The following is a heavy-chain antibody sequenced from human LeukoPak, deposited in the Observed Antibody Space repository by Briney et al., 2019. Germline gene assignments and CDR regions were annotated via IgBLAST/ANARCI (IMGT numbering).Heavy chain of an antibody. CDR3: ARVDIVVVPAAPPMYNWFDP. V-gene: IGHV4-38-2*01. CDR2: IYHSGST. D-gene: IGHD2-2*01. Sequence: PSETLSLTCAVYGGSFSGYYWGWIRQPPGKGLEWIGSIYHSGSTYYNPSLKSRVTISVDTSKNQFSLKLSSVTAADTAVYYCARVDIVVVPAAPPMYNWFDPWGQGTLVTVSS. CDR1: GGSFSGYY. J-gene: IGHJ5*02.